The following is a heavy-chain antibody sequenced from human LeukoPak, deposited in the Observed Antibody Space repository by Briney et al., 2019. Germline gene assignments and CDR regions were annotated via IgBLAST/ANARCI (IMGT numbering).Heavy chain of an antibody. Sequence: GGSLRLSCAASGFTFSNYSMNWVRQAPGKGLEWVSYISSSSSTIYYADSVKGRFTISRDNAKKSLYLQMNTLRAEDTAVYYCARSSGNIAAAGSYLLLWGQGTLVTVSS. CDR2: ISSSSSTI. V-gene: IGHV3-48*04. D-gene: IGHD6-13*01. CDR3: ARSSGNIAAAGSYLLL. J-gene: IGHJ4*02. CDR1: GFTFSNYS.